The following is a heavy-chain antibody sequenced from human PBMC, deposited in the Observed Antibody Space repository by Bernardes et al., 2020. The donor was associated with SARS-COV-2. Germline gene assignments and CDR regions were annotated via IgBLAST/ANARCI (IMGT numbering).Heavy chain of an antibody. J-gene: IGHJ2*01. CDR1: GFTFSSYA. D-gene: IGHD2-21*02. Sequence: GGSLRLSCVGSGFTFSSYALNWVRQAPGKGLEWVSGISGSGGSTYYADSVKGRFTISRDNSKNTLFLQMNSLRAEDRALYYCAKDSCGGDCSWYFDLWGRGTLVTVSS. CDR2: ISGSGGST. V-gene: IGHV3-23*01. CDR3: AKDSCGGDCSWYFDL.